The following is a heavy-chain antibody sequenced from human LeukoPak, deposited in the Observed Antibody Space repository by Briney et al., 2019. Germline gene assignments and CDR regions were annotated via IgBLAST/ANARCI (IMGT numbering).Heavy chain of an antibody. CDR1: GGSFSGYY. J-gene: IGHJ5*02. D-gene: IGHD2-15*01. CDR2: INHSGST. CDR3: ARRDWGFCSGGSCYVGSWFDP. Sequence: SETLSLTCAVYGGSFSGYYWSWIRQPPGKGLEWIGEINHSGSTNYNPSLKSRVTKSVDTSKNQFSLKLSSVTAADTAVYYCARRDWGFCSGGSCYVGSWFDPWGQGTLVTVSS. V-gene: IGHV4-34*01.